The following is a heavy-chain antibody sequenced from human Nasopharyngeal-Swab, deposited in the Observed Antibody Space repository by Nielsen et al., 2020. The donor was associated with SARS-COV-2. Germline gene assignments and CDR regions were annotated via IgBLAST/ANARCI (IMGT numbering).Heavy chain of an antibody. CDR1: GASFSVYD. CDR3: ARDYYYDSSGPYIP. V-gene: IGHV4-34*01. CDR2: INHSGST. D-gene: IGHD3-22*01. J-gene: IGHJ5*02. Sequence: SETLSLTCAVYGASFSVYDWSWIRQSPGKGLEWIGEINHSGSTKHNPSLKSRVTLSLDTSKNQFSLNLRSVTAADTAVYYCARDYYYDSSGPYIPWGQGIRVTVSS.